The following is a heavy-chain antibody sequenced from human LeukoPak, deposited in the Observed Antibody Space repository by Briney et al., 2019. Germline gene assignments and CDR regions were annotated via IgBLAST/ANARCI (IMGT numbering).Heavy chain of an antibody. D-gene: IGHD3-3*02. CDR2: ISSSSSYI. V-gene: IGHV3-21*01. CDR1: GFTFSSYS. CDR3: AREGAVLEWLFTFDP. Sequence: GESLRLSCAASGFTFSSYSMNWVRQAPGKGLEWVSSISSSSSYIYYADSVKGRFTTSRDNAKNSLYLQMNSLRAEDTAVYYCAREGAVLEWLFTFDPWGQGTLVTVSS. J-gene: IGHJ5*02.